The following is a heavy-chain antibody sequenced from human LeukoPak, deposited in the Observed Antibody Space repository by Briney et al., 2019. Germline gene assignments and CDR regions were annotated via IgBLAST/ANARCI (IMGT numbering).Heavy chain of an antibody. CDR1: GGSISSYY. Sequence: SETLSLTCTVSGGSISSYYWSWIRQPPGKGLEWIGYIYYSGSTNYNPSLKSRVTISVDTSKNQFSLKLSSVTAADTAVYYCARVVPEYGDYTFDYWGQGTLVTVSS. V-gene: IGHV4-59*01. D-gene: IGHD4-17*01. CDR2: IYYSGST. CDR3: ARVVPEYGDYTFDY. J-gene: IGHJ4*02.